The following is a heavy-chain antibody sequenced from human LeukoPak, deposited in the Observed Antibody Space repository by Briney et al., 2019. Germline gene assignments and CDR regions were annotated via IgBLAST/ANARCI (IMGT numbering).Heavy chain of an antibody. J-gene: IGHJ5*02. CDR2: ITVNNGYT. Sequence: ASVKVSCKAAGYTFTSHGFIWLRQAPGQGLEWMGWITVNNGYTKYAQELQGRVTMTTDTSTSTAYMELRSLRSDDTAVYCCARVTMVRGVIRGNWFDPWGQGTLVTVSS. D-gene: IGHD3-10*01. CDR3: ARVTMVRGVIRGNWFDP. CDR1: GYTFTSHG. V-gene: IGHV1-18*01.